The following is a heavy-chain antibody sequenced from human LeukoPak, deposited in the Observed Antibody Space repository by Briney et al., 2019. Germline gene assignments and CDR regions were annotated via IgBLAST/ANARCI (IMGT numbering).Heavy chain of an antibody. V-gene: IGHV3-23*01. D-gene: IGHD5-18*01. CDR2: ISGSGGST. CDR1: GFTFSTYD. CDR3: AKFRGYSYGPIGY. Sequence: GGSLRLSCAASGFTFSTYDMSWVRQAPGKGLEWVSAISGSGGSTFYADSVKGRFTISRDNSKNTLYLQMNSLRAEDTAVYYCAKFRGYSYGPIGYWGQGTLVTVSS. J-gene: IGHJ4*02.